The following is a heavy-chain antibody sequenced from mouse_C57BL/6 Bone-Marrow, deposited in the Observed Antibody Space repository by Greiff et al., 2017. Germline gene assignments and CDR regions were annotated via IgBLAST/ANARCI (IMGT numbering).Heavy chain of an antibody. V-gene: IGHV1-15*01. Sequence: QVQLKQSGAELVRPGASVTLSCKASGYTFTDYEMHWVKQTPVHGLEWIGAIDPETGGTAYNQKFKGKAILTADKSSSTAYMELRSLTSEDSAVYYCTRSGYYGSSYGWSQGTLVTVSA. D-gene: IGHD1-1*01. CDR1: GYTFTDYE. CDR2: IDPETGGT. CDR3: TRSGYYGSSYG. J-gene: IGHJ3*01.